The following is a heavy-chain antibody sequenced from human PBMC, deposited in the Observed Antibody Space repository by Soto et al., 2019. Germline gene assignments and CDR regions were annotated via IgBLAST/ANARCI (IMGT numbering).Heavy chain of an antibody. CDR1: GGSISGYY. D-gene: IGHD2-21*02. CDR3: TRDGDGRMTTNPYYYYGMDV. J-gene: IGHJ6*02. V-gene: IGHV4-59*01. CDR2: VYYSGGA. Sequence: SETLSLTCTVSGGSISGYYWSWIRQPPGKGLEWIGNVYYSGGAKYNPSVKRRVSISVDTSKNQFSLNPSSVTAADTAVYYCTRDGDGRMTTNPYYYYGMDVWGPGITVTVSS.